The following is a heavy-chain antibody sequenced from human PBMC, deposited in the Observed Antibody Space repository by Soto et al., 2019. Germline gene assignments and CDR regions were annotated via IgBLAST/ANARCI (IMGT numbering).Heavy chain of an antibody. CDR3: ARGAGGYYYMDV. CDR1: GFTFSSYW. Sequence: EVQLVESGGDLVQPGGSLRLSCAASGFTFSSYWMHWVRQAPGKGPVWVSRIKGDLSTTNYADSVKGRFTISRDNAKNTLYLQMNSLRAEDTAVYYGARGAGGYYYMDVWGKGTTVTVSS. CDR2: IKGDLSTT. V-gene: IGHV3-74*01. J-gene: IGHJ6*03. D-gene: IGHD3-10*01.